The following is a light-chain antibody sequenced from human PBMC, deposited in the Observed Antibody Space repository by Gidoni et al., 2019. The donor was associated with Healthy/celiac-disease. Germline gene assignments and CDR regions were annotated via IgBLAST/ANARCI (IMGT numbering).Light chain of an antibody. J-gene: IGKJ2*03. CDR1: QSLLHSNGYNY. Sequence: DIVMTQSPLSLPVTPGEPASISCRSSQSLLHSNGYNYLDWYLQKPGQSPQLLIYMGSNRASGVPDRVSGSGSGTDFTLKISRVEAEDVGVYYCMQALQTPPSFGQGTKLEIK. CDR3: MQALQTPPS. V-gene: IGKV2-28*01. CDR2: MGS.